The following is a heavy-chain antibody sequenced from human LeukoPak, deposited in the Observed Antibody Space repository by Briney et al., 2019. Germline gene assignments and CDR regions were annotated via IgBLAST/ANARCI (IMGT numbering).Heavy chain of an antibody. CDR3: ARHFRPITMIVVVPPVVFDY. J-gene: IGHJ4*02. CDR2: IYYSGST. CDR1: GGSISSSSYY. Sequence: PSETLSLTCTVSGGSISSSSYYWGWIRQPPGKGLEWIGSIYYSGSTYYNPSLKSRVTISVDTSKNQFSLKLSSVTAADTAVYYCARHFRPITMIVVVPPVVFDYWGQGTLVTVSS. V-gene: IGHV4-39*01. D-gene: IGHD3-22*01.